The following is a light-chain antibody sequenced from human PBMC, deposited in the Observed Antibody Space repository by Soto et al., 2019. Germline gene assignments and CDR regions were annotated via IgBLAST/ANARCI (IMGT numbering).Light chain of an antibody. CDR3: SSYAGSNNFEV. Sequence: QSVLTQPPSASGSPGQSVTISCTGTSSDVGGYNYVPWYQQHPGKAPKLMIYEVSKRPSGVPDRFSGSKSGNTASLTVSGLQAEDEADYYCSSYAGSNNFEVFGTGTKVTVL. CDR1: SSDVGGYNY. CDR2: EVS. J-gene: IGLJ1*01. V-gene: IGLV2-8*01.